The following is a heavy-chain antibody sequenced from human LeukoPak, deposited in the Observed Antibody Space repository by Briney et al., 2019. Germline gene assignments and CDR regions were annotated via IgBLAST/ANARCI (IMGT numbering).Heavy chain of an antibody. Sequence: SETLSLTCTVSGGSISSYYWSWIRQPPGRGLEWIGYVYYSGSTDYNPSLKSRITISIDTSKNQFSLKLSSVTAADTAVYYCARVPSYYFDYWGQGTLVTVSS. CDR1: GGSISSYY. CDR3: ARVPSYYFDY. V-gene: IGHV4-59*01. CDR2: VYYSGST. D-gene: IGHD3-10*01. J-gene: IGHJ4*02.